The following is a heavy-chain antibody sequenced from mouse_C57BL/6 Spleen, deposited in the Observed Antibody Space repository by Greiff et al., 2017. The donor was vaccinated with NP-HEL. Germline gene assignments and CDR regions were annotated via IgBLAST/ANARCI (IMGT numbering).Heavy chain of an antibody. Sequence: DVMLVESGEGLVKPGGSLKLSCAASGFTFSSYAMSWVRQTPEKRLEWVAYISSGGDYIYYADTVKGRFTISRDNARNTLYLQMSSLKSEDTAMYYCTRGEDGYYRYFDYWGQGTTLTVSS. J-gene: IGHJ2*01. V-gene: IGHV5-9-1*02. CDR3: TRGEDGYYRYFDY. CDR1: GFTFSSYA. D-gene: IGHD2-3*01. CDR2: ISSGGDYI.